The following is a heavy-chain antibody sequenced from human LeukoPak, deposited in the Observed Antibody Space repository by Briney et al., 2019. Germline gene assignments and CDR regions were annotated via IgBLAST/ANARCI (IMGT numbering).Heavy chain of an antibody. D-gene: IGHD6-13*01. CDR2: ISSSSSYI. J-gene: IGHJ4*02. V-gene: IGHV3-21*01. CDR1: GFTFSTYW. CDR3: ARVANQGIAAAGNIDY. Sequence: PGGSLRLSCAASGFTFSTYWMHWVRQAPGKGLEWVSSISSSSSYIYYADSVKGRFTISRDNAKNSLYLQMNSLRAEDTAVYYCARVANQGIAAAGNIDYWGQGTLVTVSS.